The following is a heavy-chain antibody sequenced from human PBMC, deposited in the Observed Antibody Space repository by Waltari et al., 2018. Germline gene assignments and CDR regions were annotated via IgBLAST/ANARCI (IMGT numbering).Heavy chain of an antibody. Sequence: QVQLQQWGAGLLKPSETLSLTCAVYGGSFSGYYWSWIRQPPGKGLEWIGEINHSGSTNDNPSLKCRVTISVDTSKNQFSLKLSSVTAADTAVYYCARDGRITMVRGVMPPDYYYYGMDVWGQGTTVTVSS. D-gene: IGHD3-10*01. J-gene: IGHJ6*02. CDR1: GGSFSGYY. V-gene: IGHV4-34*01. CDR3: ARDGRITMVRGVMPPDYYYYGMDV. CDR2: INHSGST.